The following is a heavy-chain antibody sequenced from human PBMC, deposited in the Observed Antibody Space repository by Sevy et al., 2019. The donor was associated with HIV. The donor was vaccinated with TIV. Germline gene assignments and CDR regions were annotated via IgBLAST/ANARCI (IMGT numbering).Heavy chain of an antibody. J-gene: IGHJ4*02. CDR2: ISSSGSTI. Sequence: GGSLRLSCAASGFSFSDYYMSWIRQAPGKGLEWVSYISSSGSTIYYADSVKGRFTISRDNAKNSLYLQMNSLRAEHTAVYYCARDHYYDSSGYYLPTSDYWGQRTLGTVSS. V-gene: IGHV3-11*01. CDR1: GFSFSDYY. CDR3: ARDHYYDSSGYYLPTSDY. D-gene: IGHD3-22*01.